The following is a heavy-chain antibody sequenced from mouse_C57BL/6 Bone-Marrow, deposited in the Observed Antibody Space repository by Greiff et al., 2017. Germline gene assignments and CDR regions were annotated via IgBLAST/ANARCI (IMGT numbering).Heavy chain of an antibody. CDR1: GYTFTSYW. D-gene: IGHD2-5*01. V-gene: IGHV1-55*01. CDR2: IYPGSGST. CDR3: ARPYYSNYWYCDV. Sequence: QVQLQQPGAELVKPGASVKMSCKASGYTFTSYWITWVKQRPGQGLEWIGDIYPGSGSTNYNEKFKSKATLTADTSSSTAYMQLSSLTSEDSAVFYWARPYYSNYWYCDVWGTGTTVTVSS. J-gene: IGHJ1*03.